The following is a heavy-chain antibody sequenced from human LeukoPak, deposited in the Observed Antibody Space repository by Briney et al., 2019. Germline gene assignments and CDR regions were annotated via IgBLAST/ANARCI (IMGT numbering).Heavy chain of an antibody. J-gene: IGHJ4*02. CDR1: GFTFSSYSM. Sequence: GSLRLSCAASGFTFSSYSMNWVRQPPGKGLEWIGEIYHSGSTNYNPSLKSRVTILEDKSKNQFSLKLRSVTAADTAVYYCARLSLKVLEWSPTKGKETHYFDYWGQGTLVTVSS. V-gene: IGHV4-4*02. CDR2: IYHSGST. D-gene: IGHD3-3*01. CDR3: ARLSLKVLEWSPTKGKETHYFDY.